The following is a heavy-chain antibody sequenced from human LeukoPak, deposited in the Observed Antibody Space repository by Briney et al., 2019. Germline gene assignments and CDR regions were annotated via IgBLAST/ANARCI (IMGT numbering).Heavy chain of an antibody. Sequence: SETLSLTRTVSGGSISSYYWSWIRQPPGKGLEWIGYIYYSGSTNYNPSLKSRVTISVDTSKNQFSLKLSSVTAADTAVYYCAREGGYYDSSGYPWGYWGQGTLVTVSS. J-gene: IGHJ4*02. CDR2: IYYSGST. CDR1: GGSISSYY. V-gene: IGHV4-59*01. CDR3: AREGGYYDSSGYPWGY. D-gene: IGHD3-22*01.